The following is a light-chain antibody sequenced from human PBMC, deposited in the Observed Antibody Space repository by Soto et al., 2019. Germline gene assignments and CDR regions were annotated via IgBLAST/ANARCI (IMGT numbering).Light chain of an antibody. Sequence: EIVMTQSPATLSVSPGEGATLSCRASQSVSSKLAWYQQKPCQAPRLLIYGASTRATGIPARFSGSGSGTEFTLIISSLQSEDSAVYYCQQYNSGLWTFGQGTKVDIK. CDR2: GAS. J-gene: IGKJ1*01. CDR3: QQYNSGLWT. CDR1: QSVSSK. V-gene: IGKV3-15*01.